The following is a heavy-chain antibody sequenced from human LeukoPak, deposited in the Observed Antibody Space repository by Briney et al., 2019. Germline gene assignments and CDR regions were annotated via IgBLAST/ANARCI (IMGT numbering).Heavy chain of an antibody. V-gene: IGHV3-21*01. CDR2: ISSSSSYI. D-gene: IGHD3-22*01. CDR3: AKDSGYETSGYSLDY. Sequence: GGSLRLSCAASGFTFSSYSMNWVRQAPGKGLEWVSSISSSSSYIYYADSVKGRFTISRDSSKNTLYLQMNSLGAEDKGVYYWAKDSGYETSGYSLDYWGQGTLVTVSS. CDR1: GFTFSSYS. J-gene: IGHJ4*02.